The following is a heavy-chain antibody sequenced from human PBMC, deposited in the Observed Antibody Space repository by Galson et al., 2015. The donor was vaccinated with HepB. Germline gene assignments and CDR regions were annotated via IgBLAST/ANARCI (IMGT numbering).Heavy chain of an antibody. CDR1: GGTFSRNA. V-gene: IGHV1-69*06. D-gene: IGHD3-22*01. Sequence: SVKVSCKASGGTFSRNAFSWVRQAPGQGLEWMGGVTPIFGTPNYAQKFQGRVTTNADTSTSTVYMELSSLTTEDTAVYYCARRTMRAVSGFDNWGQGTLVSGAS. CDR2: VTPIFGTP. J-gene: IGHJ4*02. CDR3: ARRTMRAVSGFDN.